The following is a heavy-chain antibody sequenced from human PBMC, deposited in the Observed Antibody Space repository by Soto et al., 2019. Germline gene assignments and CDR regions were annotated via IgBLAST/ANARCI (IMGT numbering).Heavy chain of an antibody. CDR3: AKPLQQWLLQGSGVDV. D-gene: IGHD6-19*01. CDR1: GFSFSEYS. J-gene: IGHJ6*02. Sequence: GSLRLSCAASGFSFSEYSMTWVRQAPGKGLQWVSAISGDTATTHYADSVKGRFTISRDNSRDTLYPQMNSLRVEDTAIYYCAKPLQQWLLQGSGVDVWGQGTTVTVSS. V-gene: IGHV3-23*01. CDR2: ISGDTATT.